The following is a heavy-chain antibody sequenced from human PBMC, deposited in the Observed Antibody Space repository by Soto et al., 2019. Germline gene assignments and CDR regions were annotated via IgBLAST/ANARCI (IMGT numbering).Heavy chain of an antibody. Sequence: GGSLRLSCAASGFSFSSYAMTWVRQAPGKGLEWVAAVNPRGSDTYYADSVKGRFTISRDNSKSTLFLQMNSLTAEDTAVYCCVKDSPLTWNYQDFDYWGQGTLVTVSS. D-gene: IGHD1-7*01. J-gene: IGHJ4*02. V-gene: IGHV3-23*01. CDR1: GFSFSSYA. CDR3: VKDSPLTWNYQDFDY. CDR2: VNPRGSDT.